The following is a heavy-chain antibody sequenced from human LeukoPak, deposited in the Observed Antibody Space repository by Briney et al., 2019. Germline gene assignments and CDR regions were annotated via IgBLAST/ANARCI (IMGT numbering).Heavy chain of an antibody. V-gene: IGHV1-18*01. CDR2: ISAYNGNT. Sequence: ASVKVSCKASGYIFTSYGISWVRQAPGQGLEWMGWISAYNGNTNYAQKLQGRVTMTTDTSTSTAYMELRSLRSDDTAVYYCARVLVVLGWDAFDIWGQGTMVTVSS. CDR3: ARVLVVLGWDAFDI. CDR1: GYIFTSYG. D-gene: IGHD2-8*02. J-gene: IGHJ3*02.